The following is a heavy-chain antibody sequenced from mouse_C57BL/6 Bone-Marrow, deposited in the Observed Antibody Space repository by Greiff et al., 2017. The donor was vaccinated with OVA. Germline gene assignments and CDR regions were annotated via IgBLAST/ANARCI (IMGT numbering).Heavy chain of an antibody. J-gene: IGHJ3*01. CDR2: FYPGSGSI. Sequence: QVQLQQSGAELVKPGASVKLSCKASGYTFTEYTIHWVKQRSGQGLEWIGWFYPGSGSIKYNEKFKDKATLTADKSSSTVYMELSRLTSEDSAVYFCAIHEAHYYYGSSYAWFAYWGQGTLVTVSA. CDR3: AIHEAHYYYGSSYAWFAY. D-gene: IGHD1-1*01. V-gene: IGHV1-62-2*01. CDR1: GYTFTEYT.